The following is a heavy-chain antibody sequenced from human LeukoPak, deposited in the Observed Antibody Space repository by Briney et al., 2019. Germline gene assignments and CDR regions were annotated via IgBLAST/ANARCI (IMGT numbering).Heavy chain of an antibody. CDR1: GFTFSSYW. V-gene: IGHV3-7*01. CDR2: IKQDGSEK. J-gene: IGHJ4*02. CDR3: AKDGSITMIVYYFDY. D-gene: IGHD3-22*01. Sequence: GGSLRLSCAASGFTFSSYWMSWVRQAPGKGLEWVANIKQDGSEKYYADSVKGRFTISRDNSKNTLYLQMNSLRAEDTAVYYCAKDGSITMIVYYFDYWGQGTLVTVSS.